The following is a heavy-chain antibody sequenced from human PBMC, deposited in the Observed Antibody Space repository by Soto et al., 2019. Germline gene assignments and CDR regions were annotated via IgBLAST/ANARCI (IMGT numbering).Heavy chain of an antibody. CDR2: ISYDGSNK. CDR1: GFTFSSYG. Sequence: PGGSLRLSCAASGFTFSSYGMHWVRQAPGKGLEWVAVISYDGSNKYYADSVKGRFTISRDNSKNTLYLQMNSLRAEDTAVYYCAKLTTVTTNYYYGMDVWGQGTTVTVSS. D-gene: IGHD4-17*01. CDR3: AKLTTVTTNYYYGMDV. V-gene: IGHV3-30*18. J-gene: IGHJ6*02.